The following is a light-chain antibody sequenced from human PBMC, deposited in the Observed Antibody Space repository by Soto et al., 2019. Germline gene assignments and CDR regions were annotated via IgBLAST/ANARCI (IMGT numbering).Light chain of an antibody. CDR2: DAS. CDR1: QSVSRY. Sequence: EIVLTQSPATLSLSPGERATLSCRASQSVSRYLAWYQQKPGQAPRLLIYDASNGAIGIPARFSGSGSGTDFTLTISSLEPEDFAVYYCQQRSNRPLTFGGGTKLDIK. V-gene: IGKV3-11*01. J-gene: IGKJ4*01. CDR3: QQRSNRPLT.